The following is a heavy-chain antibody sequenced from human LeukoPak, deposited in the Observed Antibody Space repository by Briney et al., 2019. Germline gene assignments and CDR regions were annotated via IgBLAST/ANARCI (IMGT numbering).Heavy chain of an antibody. V-gene: IGHV3-74*01. D-gene: IGHD2-15*01. Sequence: GGSLRLSCAVSGFTFNNDWMHWVRHAPGKGLLWVSRISSDGTTTNYADSVKGRFTISRDNAKNTLYLQMDSLRAEDTAVYYCAGTWSFDYWGQGTLVTVSS. CDR2: ISSDGTTT. J-gene: IGHJ4*02. CDR3: AGTWSFDY. CDR1: GFTFNNDW.